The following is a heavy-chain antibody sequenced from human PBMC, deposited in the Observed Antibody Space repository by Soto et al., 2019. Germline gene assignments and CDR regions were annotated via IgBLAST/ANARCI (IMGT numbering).Heavy chain of an antibody. J-gene: IGHJ6*02. CDR1: GFTVSTTY. V-gene: IGHV3-53*01. CDR3: VRDLQGHFGTAV. CDR2: FYIGDHK. Sequence: PGGSLRLSCAASGFTVSTTYMSWVRQPQGKGLEWISVFYIGDHKNYADSVKGRFTIARDNSRNTLLLHMNSLRDEDTAVYYCVRDLQGHFGTAVWGQETTVTVSS.